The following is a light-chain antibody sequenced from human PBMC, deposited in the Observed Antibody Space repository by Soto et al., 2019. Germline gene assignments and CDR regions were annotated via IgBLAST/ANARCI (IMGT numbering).Light chain of an antibody. CDR3: QQYGSAPRT. J-gene: IGKJ1*01. V-gene: IGKV3-20*01. Sequence: EIVLSQSPGTLSLSPGERATLSCRVSQSVSSSYLAWYQQKPGQAPRLLIYDASSRATGIPDRFSGSGSGTDFTLAISRREPEDFAVYSCQQYGSAPRTCGQGTKVDIK. CDR1: QSVSSSY. CDR2: DAS.